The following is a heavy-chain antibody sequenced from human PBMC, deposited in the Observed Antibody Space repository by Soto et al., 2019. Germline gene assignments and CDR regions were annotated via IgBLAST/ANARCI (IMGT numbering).Heavy chain of an antibody. D-gene: IGHD3-16*01. CDR3: AKTDGYAVEY. Sequence: VGSLKISCKCSGYTFVNYWIAWVREKPGKGLEWMGSIYPGGSETTYSPSIQGQVTISADKSSTTVYLQWNTLKASDTVMYYCAKTDGYAVEYWGQGTQVTVSS. J-gene: IGHJ4*02. CDR2: IYPGGSET. CDR1: GYTFVNYW. V-gene: IGHV5-51*01.